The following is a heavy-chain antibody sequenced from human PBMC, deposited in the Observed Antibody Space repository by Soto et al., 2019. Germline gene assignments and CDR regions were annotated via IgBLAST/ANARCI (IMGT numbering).Heavy chain of an antibody. CDR3: AKGRPLSGSTPPDY. D-gene: IGHD3-10*01. CDR2: ISYDGSNE. Sequence: QPGGSLRLSCAASGFTFSSYAMHWVRQAPGKGLEWVAAISYDGSNEYYADSVKGRFTISRDNPKNTLHLQMNSLRAEDTAMYYCAKGRPLSGSTPPDYWGQGTLVTVSS. J-gene: IGHJ4*02. CDR1: GFTFSSYA. V-gene: IGHV3-30*04.